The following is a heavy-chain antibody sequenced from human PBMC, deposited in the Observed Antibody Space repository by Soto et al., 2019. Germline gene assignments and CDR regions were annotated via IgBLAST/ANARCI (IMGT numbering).Heavy chain of an antibody. CDR3: ARDRSNSPDLFDF. J-gene: IGHJ4*02. V-gene: IGHV4-30-4*01. D-gene: IGHD6-6*01. CDR1: GGSISSDDHY. Sequence: SETLSLTCTVSGGSISSDDHYWTWIRQPPGKGLEWIGYIYYTGSTNYNPSLKSRVTISVDTSKYQFSLKVNSVTAADTAMYYCARDRSNSPDLFDFWGQGTLVTVSS. CDR2: IYYTGST.